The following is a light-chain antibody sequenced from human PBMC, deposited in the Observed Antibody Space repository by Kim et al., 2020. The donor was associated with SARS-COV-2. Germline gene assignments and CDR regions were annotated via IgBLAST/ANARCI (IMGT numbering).Light chain of an antibody. CDR1: QSVSSN. V-gene: IGKV3-15*01. Sequence: EIVMTQSPATLSVSPGEGATLSCRASQSVSSNLAWYQQKPGQAPRLLISGASTRATGIPARFSGSVSGTEFTLTISSLQSEDFAVYYCQRYNNWWTFGQGTKVEIK. CDR3: QRYNNWWT. J-gene: IGKJ1*01. CDR2: GAS.